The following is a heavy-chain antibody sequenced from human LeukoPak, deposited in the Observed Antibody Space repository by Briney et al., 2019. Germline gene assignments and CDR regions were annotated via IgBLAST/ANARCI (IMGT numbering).Heavy chain of an antibody. V-gene: IGHV3-74*01. D-gene: IGHD2-15*01. CDR3: AKAPVTTCSGAYCYPFDY. CDR2: INSDGSST. CDR1: GFTFSSYW. Sequence: TGGSLRLSCAASGFTFSSYWMHWVRQAPGKGLVWVSRINSDGSSTSYADSVKGRFTISRDNAKNTLYLQMNSLRAEDAAVYYCAKAPVTTCSGAYCYPFDYWGQGTLVTVSS. J-gene: IGHJ4*02.